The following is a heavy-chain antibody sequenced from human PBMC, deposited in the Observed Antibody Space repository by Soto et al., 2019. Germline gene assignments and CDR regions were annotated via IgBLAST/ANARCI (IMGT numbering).Heavy chain of an antibody. CDR2: IYIAGTT. CDR1: GFSVSTNS. Sequence: EVQLVETGGGLIQPGGSLRLSCAVSGFSVSTNSVSWVRQAPGKGLEWVSVIYIAGTTSCADSVKGRFTISRDNSKNTLYLEMNSLRADDTAVYYCARGRGAADKYWYFGLWGRGTLVTVSS. D-gene: IGHD6-13*01. V-gene: IGHV3-53*02. J-gene: IGHJ2*01. CDR3: ARGRGAADKYWYFGL.